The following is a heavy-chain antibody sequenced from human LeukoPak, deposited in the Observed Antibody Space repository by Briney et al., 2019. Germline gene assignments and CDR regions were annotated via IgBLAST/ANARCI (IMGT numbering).Heavy chain of an antibody. CDR2: MNPNSGNT. CDR3: ATHSPEWRYSGYYNYYYMDV. J-gene: IGHJ6*03. CDR1: GYAFINYD. D-gene: IGHD5-12*01. Sequence: GASVIVSCKAYGYAFINYDINWVRQAAGQGLEWMGWMNPNSGNTGYAQEFQGRLTIYMDPSISAAYMELSSLRSEDTAVYFCATHSPEWRYSGYYNYYYMDVWGNGTTVTVSS. V-gene: IGHV1-8*03.